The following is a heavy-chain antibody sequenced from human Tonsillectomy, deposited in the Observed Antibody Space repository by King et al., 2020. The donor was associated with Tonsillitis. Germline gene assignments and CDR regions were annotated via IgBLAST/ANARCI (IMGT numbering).Heavy chain of an antibody. CDR2: IIPIFCTA. Sequence: QLVQSGAEVKKPGSSVKVSCKASGVTFSSYAISWVRQAPGQGLECMGGIIPIFCTANVAQRFQGIVTITADKSTSTAYMELSSLRSEDTAVYYCARGRTPSYDILTFDAFDIWGQGTMVTVSS. CDR3: ARGRTPSYDILTFDAFDI. D-gene: IGHD3-9*01. J-gene: IGHJ3*02. V-gene: IGHV1-69*14. CDR1: GVTFSSYA.